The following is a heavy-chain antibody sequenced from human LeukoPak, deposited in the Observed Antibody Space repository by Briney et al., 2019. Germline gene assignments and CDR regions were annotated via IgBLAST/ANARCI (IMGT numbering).Heavy chain of an antibody. V-gene: IGHV3-23*01. CDR3: ANLLWFGDPAFDI. D-gene: IGHD3-10*01. Sequence: PGGSLRLSCAASGFTFSSYEMNWVRQAPGKGLEWVSAISGSGGSTYYADSVKGRFTISRDNSKNTLYLQMNSLRAEDTAVYYCANLLWFGDPAFDIWGQGTMVTVSS. CDR1: GFTFSSYE. CDR2: ISGSGGST. J-gene: IGHJ3*02.